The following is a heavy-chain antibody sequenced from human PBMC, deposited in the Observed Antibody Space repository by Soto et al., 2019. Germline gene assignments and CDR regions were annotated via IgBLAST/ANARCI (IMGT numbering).Heavy chain of an antibody. CDR1: GFTFDDYA. CDR2: ISWNSGSI. V-gene: IGHV3-9*01. D-gene: IGHD3-9*01. J-gene: IGHJ4*02. Sequence: GGSLRLSCAASGFTFDDYAMHWVRQAPGKGLEWVSGISWNSGSIGYADSVKGRFTISRDNAKNSLYLQMNSLRAEDTALYYCAKDMGPYYDILTGYYFDYWGQGTLVTVSS. CDR3: AKDMGPYYDILTGYYFDY.